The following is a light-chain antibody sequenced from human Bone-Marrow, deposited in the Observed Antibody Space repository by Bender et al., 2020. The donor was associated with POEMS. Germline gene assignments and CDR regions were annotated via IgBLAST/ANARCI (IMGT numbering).Light chain of an antibody. CDR1: SSDIGSYNL. J-gene: IGLJ2*01. CDR2: DVS. Sequence: QSALTQPASVSGSPGQSITISCTGTSSDIGSYNLVSWYQQSPGKAPKLMIYDVSDRPSGVSDRFSGSKSGNTASLTISGLQAEDEADYYCCSYVRGSPLFGGGTKLTV. CDR3: CSYVRGSPL. V-gene: IGLV2-23*02.